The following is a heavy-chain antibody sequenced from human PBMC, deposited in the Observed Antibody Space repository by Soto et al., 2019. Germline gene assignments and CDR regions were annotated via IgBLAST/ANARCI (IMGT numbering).Heavy chain of an antibody. CDR1: GGSISSYY. D-gene: IGHD5-12*01. V-gene: IGHV4-59*08. CDR3: ARRIVTKETFDY. J-gene: IGHJ4*02. CDR2: IYYSGST. Sequence: SETLSLTCTVSGGSISSYYWSWIRQPPGQGLEWIGYIYYSGSTNYSPSLKSRVTISLDTSKNQFSLKLSSVTAADTAIYYCARRIVTKETFDYWGQGTLVTVS.